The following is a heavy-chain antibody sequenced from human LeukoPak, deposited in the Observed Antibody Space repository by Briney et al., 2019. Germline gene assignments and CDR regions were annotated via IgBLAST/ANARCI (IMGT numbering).Heavy chain of an antibody. CDR1: GGSISSGGYS. Sequence: SETLSLTCTVSGGSISSGGYSWSWIRQHPGKGLEWIGYIYYSGSTYYNPSLKSRVTISVDTSKNQFALKLSSVTAADTAVYYCARVADCSGGSCYSGTHLYYFDYWGQGTLVTVSS. CDR2: IYYSGST. V-gene: IGHV4-31*03. CDR3: ARVADCSGGSCYSGTHLYYFDY. D-gene: IGHD2-15*01. J-gene: IGHJ4*02.